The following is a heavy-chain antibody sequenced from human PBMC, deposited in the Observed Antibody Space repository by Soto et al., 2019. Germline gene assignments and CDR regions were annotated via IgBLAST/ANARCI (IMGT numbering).Heavy chain of an antibody. V-gene: IGHV3-21*01. CDR1: GFTFSSYS. J-gene: IGHJ5*02. CDR2: ISSSSSYI. Sequence: EVQLVESGGGLVKPGGSLRLSCAASGFTFSSYSMNWVRQAPGKGLEWVSSISSSSSYIYYADSVKGRFTISRDNAKNSLYLQMNSLRAEDTAVYYCARALSYYDFWSGYYSDPWGQGTLVTVSS. CDR3: ARALSYYDFWSGYYSDP. D-gene: IGHD3-3*01.